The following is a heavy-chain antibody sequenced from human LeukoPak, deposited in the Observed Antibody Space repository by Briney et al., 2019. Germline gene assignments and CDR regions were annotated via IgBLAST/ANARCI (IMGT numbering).Heavy chain of an antibody. CDR2: IRYDGSNK. J-gene: IGHJ1*01. CDR1: GFTFGSFG. Sequence: GGSLRLSCAASGFTFGSFGMHWVRQAPGKGLEWVAFIRYDGSNKYYADSVKGRFTISRDNSKNTLYLQMNSLRAEDTAVYYCAKDLLSGSYYPQHFQHWGQGTLVTVSS. D-gene: IGHD1-26*01. V-gene: IGHV3-30*02. CDR3: AKDLLSGSYYPQHFQH.